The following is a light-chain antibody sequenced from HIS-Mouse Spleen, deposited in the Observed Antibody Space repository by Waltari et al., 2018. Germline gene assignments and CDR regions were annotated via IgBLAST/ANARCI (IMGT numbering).Light chain of an antibody. Sequence: QSALTQPASVSGSPGQSITISCTGTSSDVGGYNYVSWYQQHPGKAPKLMIYDVSNRPSGVSNLFSGSQSGNTSSLTISGLQAEDEADYYCSSYTGSSTLGVVFGGGTKLTVL. CDR3: SSYTGSSTLGVV. CDR2: DVS. CDR1: SSDVGGYNY. J-gene: IGLJ2*01. V-gene: IGLV2-14*03.